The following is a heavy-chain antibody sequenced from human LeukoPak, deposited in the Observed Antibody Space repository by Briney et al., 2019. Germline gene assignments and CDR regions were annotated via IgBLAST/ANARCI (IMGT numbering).Heavy chain of an antibody. J-gene: IGHJ6*03. CDR3: SRSGGWSADFYSYYYMDV. CDR2: IIPTFGTA. Sequence: SVKVSCKASGATFSSYAISWVRQAPGQGLEWMGTIIPTFGTADYAEKFQDRVKMTADESTTTVYMELSSLRYEDTAVYFCSRSGGWSADFYSYYYMDVWGKGSTVAVSS. V-gene: IGHV1-69*15. D-gene: IGHD6-19*01. CDR1: GATFSSYA.